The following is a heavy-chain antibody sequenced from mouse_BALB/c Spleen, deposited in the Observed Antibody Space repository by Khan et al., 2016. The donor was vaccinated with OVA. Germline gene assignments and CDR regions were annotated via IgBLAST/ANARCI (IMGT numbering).Heavy chain of an antibody. D-gene: IGHD2-10*01. V-gene: IGHV2-6-1*01. CDR3: ARQPYYHYDALDY. CDR2: IWSDGST. J-gene: IGHJ4*01. CDR1: GFSLTNYG. Sequence: QVQLKESGPGLVAPSQSLSITCTISGFSLTNYGIHWVRQPPGKGLEWLVVIWSDGSTTYNSTPKSRLSITKDNSKSQVLLKMNSLQTDDTAMYYCARQPYYHYDALDYWGQGTSVTVSS.